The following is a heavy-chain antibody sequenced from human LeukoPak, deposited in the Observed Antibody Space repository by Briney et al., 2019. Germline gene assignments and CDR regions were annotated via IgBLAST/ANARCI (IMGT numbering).Heavy chain of an antibody. J-gene: IGHJ4*02. CDR2: INPNSGGT. D-gene: IGHD5-24*01. V-gene: IGHV1-2*02. CDR3: AREEGRDGYNGLFY. CDR1: GYTFTGYY. Sequence: ASVKVSCKASGYTFTGYYIHWVRQAPGQGLEWMGWINPNSGGTDYAQKFQGRVTMTRDTSIYTAYMELSRLRSDDTAVYYCAREEGRDGYNGLFYWGQGTLVTVSS.